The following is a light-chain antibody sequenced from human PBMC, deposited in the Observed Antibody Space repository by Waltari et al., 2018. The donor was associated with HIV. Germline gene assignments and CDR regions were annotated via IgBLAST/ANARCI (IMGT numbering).Light chain of an antibody. J-gene: IGKJ1*01. CDR1: QSIFYSSQNANF. Sequence: DIVMTQSPHSLALSLGERATINCKSSQSIFYSSQNANFLAWYQQKPGQSPTLLIYWASTRASGVPDRFSGSGSRTDVTLSISSLQSEDVAVYFCQQYYSTPPTFGQGTRVEIK. CDR3: QQYYSTPPT. V-gene: IGKV4-1*01. CDR2: WAS.